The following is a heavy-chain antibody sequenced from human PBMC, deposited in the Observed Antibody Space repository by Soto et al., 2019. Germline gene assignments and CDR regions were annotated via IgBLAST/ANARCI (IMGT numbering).Heavy chain of an antibody. CDR3: ARGRWTKTTADYYLDY. Sequence: ASVKVSCKASGYTFTSYALHWVRQAPGQRPEWLGWINAGNGKTKYSEKFQGRVTITRDTSASTAYMELSSLRSEDTAVYICARGRWTKTTADYYLDYWGQGTLVTVSS. D-gene: IGHD1-1*01. CDR1: GYTFTSYA. V-gene: IGHV1-3*01. CDR2: INAGNGKT. J-gene: IGHJ4*02.